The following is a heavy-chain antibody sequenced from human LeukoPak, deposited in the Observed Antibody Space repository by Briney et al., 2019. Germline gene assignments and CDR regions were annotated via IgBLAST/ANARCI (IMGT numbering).Heavy chain of an antibody. J-gene: IGHJ4*02. CDR3: AKPLSVSGSYSGVYDY. CDR1: GFTFNIYA. D-gene: IGHD1-26*01. CDR2: ISGSGGST. V-gene: IGHV3-23*01. Sequence: GGSLRLSCAASGFTFNIYAMSWVRQAPGKGLEWVSAISGSGGSTYYADSVKGRFTISRDNSKNTLYLQMNSLGAEDTAVYYCAKPLSVSGSYSGVYDYWGQGTLVTVSS.